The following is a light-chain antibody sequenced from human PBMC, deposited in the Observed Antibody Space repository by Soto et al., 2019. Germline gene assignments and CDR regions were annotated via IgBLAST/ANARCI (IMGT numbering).Light chain of an antibody. CDR1: QTISTW. V-gene: IGKV1-5*01. Sequence: DIQMTQSPSTLSGSVGDRVTITCRASQTISTWLAWYQQKPGRAPKLLMFDASNLQSGVPSRFSGSGSGTEFTLTISSLQPGDFATYYCQHYNTYPWTFGQGTKVDIK. CDR3: QHYNTYPWT. CDR2: DAS. J-gene: IGKJ1*01.